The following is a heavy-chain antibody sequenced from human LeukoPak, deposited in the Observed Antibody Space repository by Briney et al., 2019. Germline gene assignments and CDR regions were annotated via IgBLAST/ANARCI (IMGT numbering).Heavy chain of an antibody. V-gene: IGHV4-34*01. CDR1: GGSFSGYY. J-gene: IGHJ6*04. CDR2: INHSGST. Sequence: SETLSLTCAVYGGSFSGYYWSWIRQPPGKGLEWIGEINHSGSTNYNPSLKSRVTISVDTSKNQFSLKLSPVTAADTAVYYCARSAVVVPAAMHYYYGMDVWGKGTTVTVSS. D-gene: IGHD2-2*01. CDR3: ARSAVVVPAAMHYYYGMDV.